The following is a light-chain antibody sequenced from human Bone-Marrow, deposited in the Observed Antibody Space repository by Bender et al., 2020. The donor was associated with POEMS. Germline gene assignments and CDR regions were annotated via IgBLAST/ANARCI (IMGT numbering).Light chain of an antibody. Sequence: QSALTQPASVSGSPGQSITISCTGTTSDSVHDNYVSWYQHHPGKAPKVIIYGVTNRPAGVSYRFSGSRSGNTASLTVSGLQSEDDADYYCSSYADSNTVVFGGGTKLLVV. CDR2: GVT. CDR3: SSYADSNTVV. V-gene: IGLV2-14*03. J-gene: IGLJ2*01. CDR1: TSDSVHDNY.